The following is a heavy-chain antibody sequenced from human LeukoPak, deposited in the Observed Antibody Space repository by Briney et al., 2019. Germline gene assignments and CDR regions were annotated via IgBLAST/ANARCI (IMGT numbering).Heavy chain of an antibody. CDR1: GFTFTRFA. Sequence: GGSLRLSCAASGFTFTRFAIYWVRQAPGKGLEWVSYISSSSSTIYYADSVKGRFTISRDNAKNSLYLQMNSLRAEDTAVYYCARGGGSYWYYFDYWGQGTLVTVSS. D-gene: IGHD1-26*01. CDR2: ISSSSSTI. CDR3: ARGGGSYWYYFDY. J-gene: IGHJ4*02. V-gene: IGHV3-48*04.